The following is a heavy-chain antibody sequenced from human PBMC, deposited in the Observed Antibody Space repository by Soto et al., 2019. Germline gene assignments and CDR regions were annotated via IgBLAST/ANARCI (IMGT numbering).Heavy chain of an antibody. Sequence: ASVKVSCKASGYTFTGYYMHWVRQAPGQGLEWMGWINPNSGGTNYAQKFQGWVTMTRDTSISTAYMELSRLRSDDTAVYYCARARGYSYGPADCSGGSCYLRHFDYWGQGTLVTVSS. CDR1: GYTFTGYY. D-gene: IGHD2-15*01. V-gene: IGHV1-2*04. J-gene: IGHJ4*02. CDR3: ARARGYSYGPADCSGGSCYLRHFDY. CDR2: INPNSGGT.